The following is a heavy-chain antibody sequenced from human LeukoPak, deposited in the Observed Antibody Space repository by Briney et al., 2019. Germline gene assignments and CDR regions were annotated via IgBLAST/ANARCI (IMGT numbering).Heavy chain of an antibody. Sequence: ASVKVSCKASGYTFTSYDINWVRQATGQGLEWMGWMNPNSGNTGYAQKFQGRVTITADESTSTAYMELSSLRSEDTAVYYCARAPGYSSGWYLGWGQGTLVTVSS. D-gene: IGHD6-19*01. CDR1: GYTFTSYD. CDR3: ARAPGYSSGWYLG. V-gene: IGHV1-8*01. CDR2: MNPNSGNT. J-gene: IGHJ4*02.